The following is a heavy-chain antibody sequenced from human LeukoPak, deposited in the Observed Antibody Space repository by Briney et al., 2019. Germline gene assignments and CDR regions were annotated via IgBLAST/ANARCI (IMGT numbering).Heavy chain of an antibody. Sequence: AETLSLTCSVSGGSMSSSSHYWGWVRQPPGKELQWIGSLYYSGRTFYTPSLESRVTMSIDTSNNQFSLRMSSVTAADTAVYYCARLAAGTWSYDYWGQGSLVTVSS. CDR2: LYYSGRT. V-gene: IGHV4-39*01. CDR1: GGSMSSSSHY. D-gene: IGHD6-25*01. J-gene: IGHJ4*02. CDR3: ARLAAGTWSYDY.